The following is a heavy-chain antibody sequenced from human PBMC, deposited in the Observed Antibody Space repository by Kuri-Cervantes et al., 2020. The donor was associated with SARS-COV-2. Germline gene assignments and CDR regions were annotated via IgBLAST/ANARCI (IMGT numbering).Heavy chain of an antibody. CDR1: GFTFSSYA. D-gene: IGHD3-3*01. CDR2: IPYDGSNK. V-gene: IGHV3-30-3*01. Sequence: LSLTCAASGFTFSSYAMHWVRQAPGKGLEWVAVIPYDGSNKYYADSVKGRFTISRDNAKNSLYLQMDSLRAEDTAVYYCAGGGPLEDFWSGYYMWGQGTLVTVSS. J-gene: IGHJ4*02. CDR3: AGGGPLEDFWSGYYM.